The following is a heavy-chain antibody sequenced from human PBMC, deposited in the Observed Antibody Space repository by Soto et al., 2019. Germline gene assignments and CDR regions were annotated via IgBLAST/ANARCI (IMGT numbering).Heavy chain of an antibody. V-gene: IGHV1-18*04. Sequence: QIQLVQSEAEVKKPGASVKVSCKASGYAFNSYGYSWVRQAPGQGLEGMGWISAYNGDTNVPQKFQGRVTMTTDTSTSTAYMELRSLISDDTAVYYCARDPPITGSLRGTPLMAVWGQGTTVTVSS. CDR3: ARDPPITGSLRGTPLMAV. CDR1: GYAFNSYG. CDR2: ISAYNGDT. D-gene: IGHD1-20*01. J-gene: IGHJ6*02.